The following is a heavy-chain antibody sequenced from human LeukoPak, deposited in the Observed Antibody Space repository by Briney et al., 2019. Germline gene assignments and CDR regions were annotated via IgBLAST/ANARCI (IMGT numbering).Heavy chain of an antibody. Sequence: SETLSLTCTVSGGSISSGSYYWSWIRQPAGKGLEWIGRIYTSGSTNYNPSLKSRVTISVDTSKNQFSLKLISVTAADTAVYYCARGDYCSSTSCYSDWFDPWGQGTLVTVSS. V-gene: IGHV4-61*02. J-gene: IGHJ5*02. D-gene: IGHD2-2*01. CDR1: GGSISSGSYY. CDR3: ARGDYCSSTSCYSDWFDP. CDR2: IYTSGST.